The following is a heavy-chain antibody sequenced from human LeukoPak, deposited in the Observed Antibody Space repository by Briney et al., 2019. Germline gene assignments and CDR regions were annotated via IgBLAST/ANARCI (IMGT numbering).Heavy chain of an antibody. CDR1: GFTFSSYS. Sequence: GGSLRLSCAASGFTFSSYSMNWVRQAPGKGLEWVSYISSSSSTIYYADSVKGRFTISRDNAKNSLYLQMNSLRAEDTAVYYCARDHSSWVDYWGQGTLVTVSS. V-gene: IGHV3-48*01. CDR3: ARDHSSWVDY. CDR2: ISSSSSTI. D-gene: IGHD6-13*01. J-gene: IGHJ4*02.